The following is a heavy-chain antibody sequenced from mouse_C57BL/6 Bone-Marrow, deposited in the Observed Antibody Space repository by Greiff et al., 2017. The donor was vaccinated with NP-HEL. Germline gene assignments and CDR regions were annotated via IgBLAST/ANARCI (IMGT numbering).Heavy chain of an antibody. D-gene: IGHD4-1*01. J-gene: IGHJ4*01. V-gene: IGHV5-4*03. CDR1: GFTFSSYA. Sequence: EVKVVESGGGLVKPGGSLKLSCAASGFTFSSYAMSWVRQTPEKRLEWVATISDGGSYTYYPDNVKGRFTISRDNAKNNLYLQMSHLKSEDTAMYYCARGGNWVYYYAMDYWGQGTSVTVSS. CDR3: ARGGNWVYYYAMDY. CDR2: ISDGGSYT.